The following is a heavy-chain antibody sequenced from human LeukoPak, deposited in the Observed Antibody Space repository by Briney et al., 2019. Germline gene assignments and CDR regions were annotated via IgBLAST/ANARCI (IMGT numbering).Heavy chain of an antibody. Sequence: SVKVSCKASGGTFSSYAIRWVRQAPGQGLEWMGGIIPIFGTANYAQKFQGRVTITTDESTSTAYMELSSLRSEDTAVYYCARGGQWLAPDAFDIWGQGTMVTVSS. D-gene: IGHD6-19*01. CDR3: ARGGQWLAPDAFDI. CDR2: IIPIFGTA. J-gene: IGHJ3*02. V-gene: IGHV1-69*05. CDR1: GGTFSSYA.